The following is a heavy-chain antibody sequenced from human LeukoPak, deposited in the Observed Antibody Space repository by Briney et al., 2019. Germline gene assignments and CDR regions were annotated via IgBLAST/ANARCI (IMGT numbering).Heavy chain of an antibody. D-gene: IGHD2-2*01. CDR1: GGSISSSSYY. Sequence: SETLSLTCTVSGGSISSSSYYRGWIRQPPGKGLEWIGSIYYSGSTYYNPSLKSRVTISVDTSKNQFSLKLSSVTAADTAVYYCARRSVVPAANPPTYYFDYWGQGALVTVSS. J-gene: IGHJ4*02. CDR2: IYYSGST. CDR3: ARRSVVPAANPPTYYFDY. V-gene: IGHV4-39*01.